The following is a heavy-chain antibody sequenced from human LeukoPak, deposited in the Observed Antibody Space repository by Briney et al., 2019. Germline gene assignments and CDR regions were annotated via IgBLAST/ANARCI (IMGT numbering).Heavy chain of an antibody. CDR2: IWYDGSNK. CDR1: GFTFSSYG. V-gene: IGHV3-33*01. J-gene: IGHJ4*02. D-gene: IGHD4-17*01. CDR3: ARETTAPYRHFDY. Sequence: GGSLRLSCAASGFTFSSYGMHWVRQAPGKGLEWVAVIWYDGSNKYYADSVKGRFTISRDNSKNTLYLQMNNLRAEDTAVYYCARETTAPYRHFDYWGQGTLVTVSS.